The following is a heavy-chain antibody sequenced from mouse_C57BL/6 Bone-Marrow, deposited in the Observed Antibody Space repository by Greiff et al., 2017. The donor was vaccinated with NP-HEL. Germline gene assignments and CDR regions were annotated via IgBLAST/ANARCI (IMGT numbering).Heavy chain of an antibody. Sequence: DVHLVESGGDLVKPGGSLKLSCAASGFTFSSYGMSWVRQTPDKRLEWVATISSGGSYTYYPDTVKGRFTISRDNAKNTLYLQMSSLKSEDTAMYYCARRMITTRYYFDDWGKGTTLTVSS. V-gene: IGHV5-6*01. J-gene: IGHJ2*01. D-gene: IGHD2-4*01. CDR2: ISSGGSYT. CDR1: GFTFSSYG. CDR3: ARRMITTRYYFDD.